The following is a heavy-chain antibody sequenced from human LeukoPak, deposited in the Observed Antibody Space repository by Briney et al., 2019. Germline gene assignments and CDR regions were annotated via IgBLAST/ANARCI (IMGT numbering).Heavy chain of an antibody. CDR3: ASRGIAAAVKD. D-gene: IGHD6-13*01. Sequence: SETLSLTCTVSGGSISSGGYYWSWIRQHPGKGLEWIGYIYYSGSTYYNPSLKSRVTISVDTSKNQFSLKLSAVTAADTAVYYCASRGIAAAVKDWGQGTLVTVSS. CDR2: IYYSGST. J-gene: IGHJ4*02. V-gene: IGHV4-31*03. CDR1: GGSISSGGYY.